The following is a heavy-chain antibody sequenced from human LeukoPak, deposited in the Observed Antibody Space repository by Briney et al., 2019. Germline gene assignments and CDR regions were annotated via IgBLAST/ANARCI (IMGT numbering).Heavy chain of an antibody. CDR3: AKSGGYGLIDY. CDR1: GASLSGSPYY. Sequence: SETLSLTCTVSGASLSGSPYYSGWIRQPPGKGLEWIGSIYSSGSTYYNASLQSRVTISIETSKNQLSLRLNSVTAADTAIYYCAKSGGYGLIDYWGQGTLVTVSS. J-gene: IGHJ4*02. CDR2: IYSSGST. D-gene: IGHD1-26*01. V-gene: IGHV4-39*01.